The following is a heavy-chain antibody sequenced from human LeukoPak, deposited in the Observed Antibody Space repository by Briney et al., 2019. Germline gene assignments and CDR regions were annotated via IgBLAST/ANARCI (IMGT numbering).Heavy chain of an antibody. Sequence: PGGSLRLSCAGSGFTFSNYWMRWVRQAPGMRLEWVAYIRSSSSNMYYADSVKGRFTISRDDAKNSLYLQMNSLRAEDTAVYYCARDQAGEERDYWGQGALVTVSS. V-gene: IGHV3-48*04. CDR1: GFTFSNYW. CDR3: ARDQAGEERDY. J-gene: IGHJ4*02. D-gene: IGHD7-27*01. CDR2: IRSSSSNM.